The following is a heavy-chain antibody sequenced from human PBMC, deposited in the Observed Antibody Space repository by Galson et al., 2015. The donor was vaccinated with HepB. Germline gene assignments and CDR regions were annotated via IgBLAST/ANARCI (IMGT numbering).Heavy chain of an antibody. CDR2: ISYDGSNK. CDR1: GFTFSGYA. Sequence: SLRLSCAASGFTFSGYAMHWVRQAPGKGLEWVAVISYDGSNKYYADSVKGRFTISRDNSKNTLYLQMNSLRAEDTAVYYCARNSGTTPLDPWGQGTLVTVSS. V-gene: IGHV3-30-3*01. CDR3: ARNSGTTPLDP. D-gene: IGHD1-26*01. J-gene: IGHJ5*02.